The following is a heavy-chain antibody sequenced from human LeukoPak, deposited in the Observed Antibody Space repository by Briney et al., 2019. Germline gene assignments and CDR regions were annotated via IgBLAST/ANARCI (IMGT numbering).Heavy chain of an antibody. Sequence: SGGSLRLSCGASGFTFSSYAMNWVRQAPGKGLEWVSAIGGSGSSTYYADSVKGRFTISRDNSKNTLYLQMNSLRAEDTAVYYCAKPAKTDYTDYWGQGTLVTVSS. D-gene: IGHD1-14*01. J-gene: IGHJ4*02. CDR1: GFTFSSYA. V-gene: IGHV3-23*01. CDR3: AKPAKTDYTDY. CDR2: IGGSGSST.